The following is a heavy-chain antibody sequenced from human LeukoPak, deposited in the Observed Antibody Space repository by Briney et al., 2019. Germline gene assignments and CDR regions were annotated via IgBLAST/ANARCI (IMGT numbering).Heavy chain of an antibody. CDR2: INPNSGGT. D-gene: IGHD3-3*01. J-gene: IGHJ4*02. CDR3: ARDWRGYYSFDY. CDR1: GYTFTGYY. Sequence: ASVKVSCKASGYTFTGYYMHWVRQAPGQGPEWMGWINPNSGGTNYAQKFQGRVTMTRDASISTAYMELSRLRSDDTAVYYCARDWRGYYSFDYWGQGTLVTVSS. V-gene: IGHV1-2*02.